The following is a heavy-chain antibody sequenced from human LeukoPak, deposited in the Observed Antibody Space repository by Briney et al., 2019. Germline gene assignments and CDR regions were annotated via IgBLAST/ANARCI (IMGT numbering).Heavy chain of an antibody. CDR2: IYSGGST. V-gene: IGHV3-53*01. CDR3: ARASSRGVRGVIAFDY. J-gene: IGHJ4*02. D-gene: IGHD3-10*01. CDR1: GFTVSSNY. Sequence: PGGSLRLPCAASGFTVSSNYMSWVRQAPGKGLEWVSVIYSGGSTYYADSVKGRFTISRDNSKNTLYLQMNSLRAEDTAAYYCARASSRGVRGVIAFDYWGQGTLVTVSS.